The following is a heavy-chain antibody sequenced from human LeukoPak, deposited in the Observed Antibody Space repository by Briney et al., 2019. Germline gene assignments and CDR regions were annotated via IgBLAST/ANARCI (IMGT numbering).Heavy chain of an antibody. CDR1: GGSISSSSYY. J-gene: IGHJ4*02. V-gene: IGHV4-39*07. CDR3: ARGSVVTKKDFDY. D-gene: IGHD2-21*02. Sequence: NPSETLSLTCTVSGGSISSSSYYWGWIRQPPGKGLEWIGSIYYSGSTYYNPSLKSRVTISVDTSKNQFSLKLSSVTAADTAVYYCARGSVVTKKDFDYWGQGTLVTVSS. CDR2: IYYSGST.